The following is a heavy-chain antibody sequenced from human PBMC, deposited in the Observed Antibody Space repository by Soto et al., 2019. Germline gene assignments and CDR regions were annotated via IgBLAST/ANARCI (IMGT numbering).Heavy chain of an antibody. CDR3: TRTLISSQDGFDF. CDR2: IHPNGGGT. J-gene: IGHJ4*02. D-gene: IGHD6-13*01. V-gene: IGHV1-46*03. CDR1: GYSFTNYY. Sequence: ASVKVSCKASGYSFTNYYMHWVRQAPGQGLEYMGVIHPNGGGTSYAQKFQGRVTMTSDTSTSIVYMELSSLRSDDTAVYYCTRTLISSQDGFDFWGQGSPVTVSS.